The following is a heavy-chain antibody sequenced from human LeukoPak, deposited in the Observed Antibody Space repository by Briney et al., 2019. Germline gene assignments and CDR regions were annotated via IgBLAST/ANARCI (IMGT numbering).Heavy chain of an antibody. V-gene: IGHV4-38-2*01. J-gene: IGHJ3*02. Sequence: SSETLTLTCAVSGYSISRGYYWGWLRQPPGKGLEWIGSIYHSESTYYNPSLKSRVTISVDTSKNQFSLKLSSVTAADTAVYYCARPSYDSSGYEDAFDIWGQGTMVTLSS. D-gene: IGHD3-22*01. CDR3: ARPSYDSSGYEDAFDI. CDR2: IYHSEST. CDR1: GYSISRGYY.